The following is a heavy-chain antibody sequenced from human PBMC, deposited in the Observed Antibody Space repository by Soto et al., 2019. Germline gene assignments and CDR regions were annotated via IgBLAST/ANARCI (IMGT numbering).Heavy chain of an antibody. J-gene: IGHJ4*02. CDR2: IYYSGST. V-gene: IGHV4-39*01. Sequence: SETLSLTCTVSGGSISSSSYYWGWIRQPPGKGLEWIGSIYYSGSTYYNPSLKSRVTISVDTSKNQFSLKLSSVTAADTAVYYCAGTYYDILTGLREGDYWGQGTLVTVSS. CDR3: AGTYYDILTGLREGDY. D-gene: IGHD3-9*01. CDR1: GGSISSSSYY.